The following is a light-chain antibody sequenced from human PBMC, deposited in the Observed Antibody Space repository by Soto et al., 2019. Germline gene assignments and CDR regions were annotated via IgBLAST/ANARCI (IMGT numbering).Light chain of an antibody. V-gene: IGKV1-8*01. CDR2: AAS. CDR1: QGISSY. CDR3: QQYYTYPRRT. J-gene: IGKJ1*01. Sequence: AIRMTQSPSSLSASTGDRVTITCRASQGISSYLAWYQQKPGKAPKLLIYAASTLQSGGPSRFSGSGSGTDFTLTISCLQSEDFATYYCQQYYTYPRRTFGQGTTVDTK.